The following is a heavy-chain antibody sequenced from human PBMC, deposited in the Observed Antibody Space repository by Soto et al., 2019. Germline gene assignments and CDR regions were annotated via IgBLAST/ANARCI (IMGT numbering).Heavy chain of an antibody. V-gene: IGHV3-33*01. CDR1: GFTFSSYG. CDR2: IWYDGSNK. CDR3: ARDQGFTIFGVVSYYYSGMDV. Sequence: QVQLVESGGGVVQPGRSLRLSCAASGFTFSSYGMHWVRQAPGKGLEWVAVIWYDGSNKYYADSVKGRFTISRDNSKNTLYLQMNTLRDEDTAVYYCARDQGFTIFGVVSYYYSGMDVWGQGTTVTVSS. J-gene: IGHJ6*02. D-gene: IGHD3-3*01.